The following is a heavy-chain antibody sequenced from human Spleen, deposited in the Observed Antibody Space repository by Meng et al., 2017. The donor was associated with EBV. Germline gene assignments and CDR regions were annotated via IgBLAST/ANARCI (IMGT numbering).Heavy chain of an antibody. J-gene: IGHJ4*02. D-gene: IGHD2-8*02. Sequence: QVQLVQSGGEVKKPGASVKISCKASGYSFIRYAMHWVRQTPGQRLEWLGWINADNGDTKYSQKFQDRVTITRDTSASIVYLELSSLGSADTGVYYCSKDQSASRGTGFDYWGQGTLVTVSS. V-gene: IGHV1-3*01. CDR1: GYSFIRYA. CDR2: INADNGDT. CDR3: SKDQSASRGTGFDY.